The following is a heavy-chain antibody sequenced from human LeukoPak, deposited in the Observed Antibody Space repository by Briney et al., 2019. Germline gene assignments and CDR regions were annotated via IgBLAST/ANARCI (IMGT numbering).Heavy chain of an antibody. D-gene: IGHD3-10*01. V-gene: IGHV4-61*02. CDR2: ISSSGST. J-gene: IGHJ4*02. CDR1: GGSINSGGHY. CDR3: ARQGSESRIFDY. Sequence: SQTLSLTCTVYGGSINSGGHYWNWIRQPAGKGLEWIGRISSSGSTNYNPSLKSRVTISVDTSKNQFSLKLNSMTAADTAMYYCARQGSESRIFDYWGQGTLVTVSS.